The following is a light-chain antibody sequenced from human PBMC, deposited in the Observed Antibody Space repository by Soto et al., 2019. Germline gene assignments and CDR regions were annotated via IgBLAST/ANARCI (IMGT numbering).Light chain of an antibody. CDR2: DAS. CDR3: QERSSWPPT. V-gene: IGKV3-11*01. J-gene: IGKJ4*01. Sequence: EIVLTQSPGTLSLSPGERATLSCRASRSVSSNFLAWYQQRRGQAPRLLIYDASNRATGIPARFSGSGSGTDFTLTISSLEPEDFAVYYCQERSSWPPTFGGGTKVDI. CDR1: RSVSSN.